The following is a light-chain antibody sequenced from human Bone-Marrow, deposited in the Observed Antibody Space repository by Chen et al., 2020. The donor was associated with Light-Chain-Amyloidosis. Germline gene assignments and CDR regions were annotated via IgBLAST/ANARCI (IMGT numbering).Light chain of an antibody. Sequence: EIVMTQSTATLSVSPGERATLSCRASQSVSSNLAWYQQKPGQAPRLLIYGASTRATGIPARFSGSGSGTEFTLTISSLQSEDFAVYYCQQYNNWPPIFGQGTRLEIK. CDR1: QSVSSN. CDR3: QQYNNWPPI. CDR2: GAS. J-gene: IGKJ5*01. V-gene: IGKV3-15*01.